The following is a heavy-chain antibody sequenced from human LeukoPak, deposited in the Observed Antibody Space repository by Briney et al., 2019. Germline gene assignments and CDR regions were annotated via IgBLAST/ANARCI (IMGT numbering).Heavy chain of an antibody. CDR2: IKQDGSEK. Sequence: PGRSLRLSCAASGFTSSSYWMSWVRQAPGKGLEWVANIKQDGSEKYYVDSVKGRFTISRDNAKNSLYLQMNSLRAEDTAVYYCAREGGGYYFDYWGQGTLVTVSS. D-gene: IGHD3-16*01. V-gene: IGHV3-7*01. CDR1: GFTSSSYW. CDR3: AREGGGYYFDY. J-gene: IGHJ4*02.